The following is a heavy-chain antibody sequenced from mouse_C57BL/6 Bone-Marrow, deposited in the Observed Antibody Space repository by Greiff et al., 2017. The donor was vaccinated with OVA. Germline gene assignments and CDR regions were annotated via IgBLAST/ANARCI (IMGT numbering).Heavy chain of an antibody. V-gene: IGHV5-15*01. CDR1: GFTFSDYG. J-gene: IGHJ4*01. CDR2: ISNLAYSI. Sequence: EVQGVESGGGLVQPGGSLKLSCAASGFTFSDYGMAWVRQAPRKGPEWVAFISNLAYSIYYADTVTGRFTISRENAKNTLYLEMSSLRSEDTAMYYCARRVYYYGSSYDYAMDYWGQGTSVTVSS. CDR3: ARRVYYYGSSYDYAMDY. D-gene: IGHD1-1*01.